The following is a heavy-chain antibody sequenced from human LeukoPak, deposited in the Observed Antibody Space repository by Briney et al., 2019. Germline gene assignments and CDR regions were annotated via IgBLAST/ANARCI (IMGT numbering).Heavy chain of an antibody. Sequence: PSETLSLTCAVYGGSFSGYYWSWIRQPPGKGLEWIGEINHSGSTNYNPSLKSRVTISVDTSKNQFSLKLGSVTAADTAVYYCARGVRGVKMFDYWGQGTLVTVSS. CDR1: GGSFSGYY. D-gene: IGHD3-10*01. V-gene: IGHV4-34*01. J-gene: IGHJ4*02. CDR2: INHSGST. CDR3: ARGVRGVKMFDY.